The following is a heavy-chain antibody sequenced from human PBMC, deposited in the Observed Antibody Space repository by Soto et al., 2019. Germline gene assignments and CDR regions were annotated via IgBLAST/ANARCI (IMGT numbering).Heavy chain of an antibody. D-gene: IGHD3-3*01. Sequence: PSETLSLTCTVSGGSISSYYWSWIRQPPGKGLEWIGYIYYSGSTNYNPSLKSRVTISVDTSKNQFSLKLSSVTAADTAVYYCARVVRRYDFWSGSILRGDMGVWGQGTTVTVSS. CDR3: ARVVRRYDFWSGSILRGDMGV. CDR2: IYYSGST. CDR1: GGSISSYY. V-gene: IGHV4-59*01. J-gene: IGHJ6*02.